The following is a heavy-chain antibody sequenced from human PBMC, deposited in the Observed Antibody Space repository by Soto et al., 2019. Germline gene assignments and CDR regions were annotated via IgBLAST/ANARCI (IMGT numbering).Heavy chain of an antibody. D-gene: IGHD2-15*01. CDR1: GFTFGDYA. CDR2: IRSKVYGGTT. V-gene: IGHV3-49*03. Sequence: HPGGSLRLSCTASGFTFGDYAMSWFRQAPGKGLEWVGFIRSKVYGGTTEYAASVKGRFTISRDDSKSIAYLQMNSLKTEDTAVYYCTREPKYCSGGSCYVDYWGQGTLVTVSS. CDR3: TREPKYCSGGSCYVDY. J-gene: IGHJ4*02.